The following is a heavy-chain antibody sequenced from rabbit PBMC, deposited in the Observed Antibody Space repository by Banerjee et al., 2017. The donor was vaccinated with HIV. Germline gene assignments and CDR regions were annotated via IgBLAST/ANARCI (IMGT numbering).Heavy chain of an antibody. CDR2: IYYGYGRT. J-gene: IGHJ4*01. Sequence: EESGGGLVQPEGSLALTCTASGFDLSGRFWVRLVRQAPGTGLEWIGCIYYGYGRTYYATWAKRRFTISKASWTTVTLQTTSLTAADTATYFCARNEYTGTAYDLGGPGTLVTVS. V-gene: IGHV1S45*01. CDR1: GFDLSGRFW. CDR3: ARNEYTGTAYDL. D-gene: IGHD7-1*01.